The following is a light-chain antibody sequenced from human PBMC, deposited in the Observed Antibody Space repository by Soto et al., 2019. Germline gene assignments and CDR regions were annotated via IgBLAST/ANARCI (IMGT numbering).Light chain of an antibody. CDR1: QNIDTF. CDR2: GAS. V-gene: IGKV1-39*01. Sequence: DLQMTQSPFSLAASVGDRVTVSCRSSQNIDTFLNWYRHKPGKAPELLIFGASRLHSGVPSRFSGGGSGTEFTLNISSLQPEDFATYYCQQTYSTLALTVGGGTKVEI. J-gene: IGKJ4*01. CDR3: QQTYSTLALT.